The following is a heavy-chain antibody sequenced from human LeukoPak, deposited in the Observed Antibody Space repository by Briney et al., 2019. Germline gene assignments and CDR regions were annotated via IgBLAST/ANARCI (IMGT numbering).Heavy chain of an antibody. CDR1: GFTSSSYW. V-gene: IGHV3-7*01. D-gene: IGHD1-26*01. Sequence: PGGSLRLSCAASGFTSSSYWMSWVRQAPGKGLEWVANIKQDGSEKYYVDSVKGRFTISRDNAKNSLYLQMNSLRAEDTAVYYCARSVGARGAFDIWGQGTMVTVSS. J-gene: IGHJ3*02. CDR3: ARSVGARGAFDI. CDR2: IKQDGSEK.